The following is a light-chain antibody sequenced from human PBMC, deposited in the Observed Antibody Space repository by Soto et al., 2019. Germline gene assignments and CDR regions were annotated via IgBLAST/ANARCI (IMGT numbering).Light chain of an antibody. V-gene: IGLV2-14*01. CDR2: EVG. Sequence: SVLTQPASVSGSPGQSITISCTGTSSDVGTYNYVSWYQQHPGKAPKLMIYEVGNRPSGVSNRFSGSKSGNTASLTISGLQAEDEADYYCSSFTNSRAYVFGTGTKVTVL. CDR1: SSDVGTYNY. J-gene: IGLJ1*01. CDR3: SSFTNSRAYV.